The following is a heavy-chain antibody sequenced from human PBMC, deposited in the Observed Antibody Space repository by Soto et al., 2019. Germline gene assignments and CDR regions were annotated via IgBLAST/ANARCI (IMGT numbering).Heavy chain of an antibody. CDR1: GGTFSSYA. V-gene: IGHV1-69*13. D-gene: IGHD3-22*01. J-gene: IGHJ4*02. Sequence: GASVKVSCKASGGTFSSYAISWVRQAPGQGLEWMGGIIPIFGTANYAQKFQGRVTITADESTSTAYMELSSLRSEDTAVYYCARDRAQRANYYDSSGYYYGLDYWGQGTLVTVSS. CDR2: IIPIFGTA. CDR3: ARDRAQRANYYDSSGYYYGLDY.